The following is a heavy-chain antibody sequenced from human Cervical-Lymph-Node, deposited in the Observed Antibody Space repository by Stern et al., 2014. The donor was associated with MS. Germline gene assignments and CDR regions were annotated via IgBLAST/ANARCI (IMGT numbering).Heavy chain of an antibody. CDR3: ARDPHIAVAGTGGGFDP. V-gene: IGHV1-18*01. D-gene: IGHD6-19*01. CDR1: GYTFTNYG. CDR2: ISGYNDDT. Sequence: VQLVESGAEVKKPGASVKVSCKASGYTFTNYGIRWVRQAPGQGLEWMGWISGYNDDTNYVEKFQGRVTMTTDTSTSTAYMELRSLRSDDTAVYYCARDPHIAVAGTGGGFDPWGQGTLVTVSS. J-gene: IGHJ5*02.